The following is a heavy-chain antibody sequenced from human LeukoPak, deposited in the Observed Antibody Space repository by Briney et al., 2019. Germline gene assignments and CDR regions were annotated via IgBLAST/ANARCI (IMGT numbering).Heavy chain of an antibody. CDR1: GYIFTNYA. CDR3: ARQIAVAGKAGFDY. V-gene: IGHV1-3*02. CDR2: TNGATGNT. D-gene: IGHD6-19*01. Sequence: GASVKVSCKASGYIFTNYALHWVRQAPGQRLEWMGWTNGATGNTRFSQDFQGRLTITMDTSARTGYMELSSLRSEDTAVYYCARQIAVAGKAGFDYWGQGTLVTVSS. J-gene: IGHJ4*02.